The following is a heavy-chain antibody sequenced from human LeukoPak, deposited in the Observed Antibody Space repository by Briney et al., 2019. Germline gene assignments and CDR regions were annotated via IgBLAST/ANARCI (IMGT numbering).Heavy chain of an antibody. CDR1: GGSINVYY. CDR2: ISYSGST. D-gene: IGHD6-6*01. Sequence: SETLSLTCSVSGGSINVYYWNWIRQSPGKGLEWIGSISYSGSTNYNPSLKSRVTISMDTSKNRFSLKVSSVIAADTAMYYCARGGSRSYTSSTLDYWGQGTLVTVSS. CDR3: ARGGSRSYTSSTLDY. V-gene: IGHV4-59*01. J-gene: IGHJ4*02.